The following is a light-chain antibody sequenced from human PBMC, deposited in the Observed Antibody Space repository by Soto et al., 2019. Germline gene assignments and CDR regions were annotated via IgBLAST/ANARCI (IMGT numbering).Light chain of an antibody. J-gene: IGKJ3*01. CDR3: QKYNSAPFT. Sequence: DIQMTQYPSSLSASVGDRVAITCRASQGISNYLAWYKQKPGKVPKLLIYAASTLQSRDPHRFSGSGSGTAFTLTISSLQPGAVATYYCQKYNSAPFTFGPVTKVDI. V-gene: IGKV1-27*01. CDR2: AAS. CDR1: QGISNY.